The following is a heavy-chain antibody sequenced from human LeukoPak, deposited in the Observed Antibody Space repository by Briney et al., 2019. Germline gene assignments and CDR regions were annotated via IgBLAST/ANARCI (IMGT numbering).Heavy chain of an antibody. J-gene: IGHJ5*02. Sequence: GGSLRLSCAASGFTFSSYAMSWVRQAPGKGLEWVSAISGSGGSTYYADSVKGRFTISRDNSKNTLYLQMNSLRTEDMAVYYWARGPLSTWVNWFDPWGQGTLVTVSS. CDR1: GFTFSSYA. CDR3: ARGPLSTWVNWFDP. V-gene: IGHV3-23*01. D-gene: IGHD5/OR15-5a*01. CDR2: ISGSGGST.